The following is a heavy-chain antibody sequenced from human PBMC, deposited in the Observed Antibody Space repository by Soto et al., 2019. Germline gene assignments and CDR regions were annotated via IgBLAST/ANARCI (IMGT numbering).Heavy chain of an antibody. Sequence: GASVKVSCKASGYTFTSYWIGWVRQMPGKGLEWMGIIYPGDSDTRYSPSFQGQVTISADKSISTAYLQWSSLKASDTAMYYCARLSRDGPKDYFDYWGQGTLVTVSS. J-gene: IGHJ4*02. CDR1: GYTFTSYW. V-gene: IGHV5-51*01. CDR3: ARLSRDGPKDYFDY. CDR2: IYPGDSDT. D-gene: IGHD2-2*01.